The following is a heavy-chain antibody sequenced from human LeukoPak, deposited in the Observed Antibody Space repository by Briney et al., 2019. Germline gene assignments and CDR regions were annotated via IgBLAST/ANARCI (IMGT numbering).Heavy chain of an antibody. D-gene: IGHD3-10*01. V-gene: IGHV1-69*04. CDR1: GGTFSSYA. CDR3: AYGSGSYYSNWFDP. J-gene: IGHJ5*02. Sequence: SVKVSCKASGGTFSSYAISWVRQAPGQGLEWMGRIIPILGIANYAQKFQGRVTITADKSTSTAYMELSSPRSEDTAVYYCAYGSGSYYSNWFDPWGQGTLVTVFS. CDR2: IIPILGIA.